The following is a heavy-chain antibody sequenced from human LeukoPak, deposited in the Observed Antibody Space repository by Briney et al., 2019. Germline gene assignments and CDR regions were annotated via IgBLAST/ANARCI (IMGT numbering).Heavy chain of an antibody. CDR1: GGSVSDYY. J-gene: IGHJ4*02. D-gene: IGHD1-1*01. V-gene: IGHV4-4*07. CDR3: ARDRGTWNDDGFDY. CDR2: IYISGST. Sequence: SETLSLTCTISGGSVSDYYWSWIRQPAGKGLEWIGRIYISGSTNYNPSLKGRVTMSVDTSKNQFSLKLSSVTAADTAVYYCARDRGTWNDDGFDYWGQGTLVTVSS.